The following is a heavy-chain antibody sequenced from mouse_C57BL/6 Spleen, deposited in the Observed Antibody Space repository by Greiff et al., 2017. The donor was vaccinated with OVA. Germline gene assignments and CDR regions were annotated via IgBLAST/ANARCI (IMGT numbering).Heavy chain of an antibody. CDR3: ARWGTTVVANDY. J-gene: IGHJ2*01. CDR1: GYTFTTYW. V-gene: IGHV1-50*01. CDR2: IDPSDSYT. Sequence: QVQLQQPGAELVKPGASVKLSCKASGYTFTTYWMQWVKQRPGQGLEWIGEIDPSDSYTNYNQKFKGKATLTVDTSSSTAYMQLSSLTSEDSAVYYGARWGTTVVANDYWGKGTTLTVSS. D-gene: IGHD1-1*01.